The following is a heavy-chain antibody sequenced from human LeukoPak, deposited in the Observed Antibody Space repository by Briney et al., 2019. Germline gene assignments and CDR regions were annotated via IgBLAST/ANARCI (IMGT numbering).Heavy chain of an antibody. CDR1: GGSISSYY. V-gene: IGHV4-59*01. CDR2: IYYSGST. J-gene: IGHJ4*02. Sequence: SETLSLTCTVSGGSISSYYWSWIRQPPGKGLEWIGYIYYSGSTNYNPSLKSRVSISVDASKSQFSLKLSSVTAADTAVYYCARSGGYVLYFDYWGQGALVTVSS. D-gene: IGHD5-12*01. CDR3: ARSGGYVLYFDY.